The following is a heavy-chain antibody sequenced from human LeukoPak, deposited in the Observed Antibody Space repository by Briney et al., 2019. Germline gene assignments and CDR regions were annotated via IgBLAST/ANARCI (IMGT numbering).Heavy chain of an antibody. D-gene: IGHD3-10*01. CDR1: GFTFSSYS. V-gene: IGHV3-48*01. Sequence: GGSLRLSCAASGFTFSSYSMNWVRQAPGKGLEWVSYISSSSSTIYCADSVKGRFTISRDNAKNSLYLQMNSLRAEDTAVYYCASGSGSYDPWGQGTLVTVSS. CDR2: ISSSSSTI. CDR3: ASGSGSYDP. J-gene: IGHJ5*02.